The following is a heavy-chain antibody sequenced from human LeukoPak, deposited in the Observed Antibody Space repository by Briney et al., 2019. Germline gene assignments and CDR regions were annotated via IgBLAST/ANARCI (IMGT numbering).Heavy chain of an antibody. CDR3: ARHVGFSSSLVKVHLLGYYYYMDV. V-gene: IGHV5-51*01. CDR1: GYSFTSYW. CDR2: IYPGDSDT. Sequence: GESLKISCKGSGYSFTSYWIGWVRQMPGKGLEWMGIIYPGDSDTRYSPSFQGQVTISADKSISTAYLQWSSLKASDTAMYYCARHVGFSSSLVKVHLLGYYYYMDVWGKGTTVTVSS. D-gene: IGHD6-13*01. J-gene: IGHJ6*03.